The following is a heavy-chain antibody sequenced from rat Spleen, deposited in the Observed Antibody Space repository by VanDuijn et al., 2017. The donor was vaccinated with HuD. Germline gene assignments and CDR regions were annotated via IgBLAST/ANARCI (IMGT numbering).Heavy chain of an antibody. V-gene: IGHV5-29*01. CDR1: GFTFSDYG. J-gene: IGHJ4*01. Sequence: EVQLVESDGGLVQPGRSLKLSCAASGFTFSDYGMAWVRQAPTKGLEWVATISYGDSYGHSSTYYRDSVKGRFTISRDNAKSTLYLQMNSLRSEDTATYYCAKDLGYGGYSDSAYVMDAWGQGASVTVSS. CDR3: AKDLGYGGYSDSAYVMDA. CDR2: ISYGDSYGHSST. D-gene: IGHD1-11*01.